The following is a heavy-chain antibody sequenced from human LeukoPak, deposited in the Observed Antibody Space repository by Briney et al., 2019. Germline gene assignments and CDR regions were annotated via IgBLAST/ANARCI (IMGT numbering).Heavy chain of an antibody. CDR2: ISGSGGST. Sequence: PGGSLRLSCAASGFTFSSYAMSWVRQAPGKGLEWVPAISGSGGSTYYADSVKGRFTISRDNSKNTLYLQMNSLGAEDTAVYYCAKESNDFWSGRPEYFQHWGQGTLVTVSS. CDR1: GFTFSSYA. V-gene: IGHV3-23*01. CDR3: AKESNDFWSGRPEYFQH. J-gene: IGHJ1*01. D-gene: IGHD3-3*01.